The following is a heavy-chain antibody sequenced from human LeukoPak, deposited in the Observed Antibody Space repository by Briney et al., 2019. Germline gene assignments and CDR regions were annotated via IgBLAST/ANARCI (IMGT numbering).Heavy chain of an antibody. V-gene: IGHV4-61*02. CDR2: IYTSGST. CDR3: ARDPSMVRELYAFDI. CDR1: GGSINSSSYK. J-gene: IGHJ3*02. D-gene: IGHD3-10*01. Sequence: PSETLSLTCTVSGGSINSSSYKWGWLRQPAGKGLEWIGRIYTSGSTNYNPSLKSQVTISVDTSKNQFSLKLSSVTAADTAVYYCARDPSMVRELYAFDIWGQGTMVTVSS.